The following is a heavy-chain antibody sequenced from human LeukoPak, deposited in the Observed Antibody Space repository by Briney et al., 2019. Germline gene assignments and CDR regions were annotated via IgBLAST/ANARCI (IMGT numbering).Heavy chain of an antibody. V-gene: IGHV4-31*02. Sequence: LRLSCAASGFTFSSYAMSWIRQHPGKGLEWIGYIYYSGSTYYNPSLKSRVTISVDTSKNQFSLKLSSVTAADTAVYYCAVVEMANSWFDPWGQGTLVTVSS. CDR3: AVVEMANSWFDP. J-gene: IGHJ5*02. CDR2: IYYSGST. CDR1: GFTFSSYA. D-gene: IGHD5-24*01.